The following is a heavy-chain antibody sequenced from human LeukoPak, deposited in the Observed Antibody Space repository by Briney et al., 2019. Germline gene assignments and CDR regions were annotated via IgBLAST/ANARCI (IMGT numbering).Heavy chain of an antibody. V-gene: IGHV4-38-2*02. Sequence: PSETLSLTCTVSGYSISSGYYWGWIRQPPGKGLEWIGSIYHSGSTYYNPSLKSRVTISVDTSKNQFSLKLSSVTAADTAVYYCARDYSFGLGNWFDPWGQGTLVTVSS. CDR3: ARDYSFGLGNWFDP. CDR1: GYSISSGYY. D-gene: IGHD3/OR15-3a*01. CDR2: IYHSGST. J-gene: IGHJ5*02.